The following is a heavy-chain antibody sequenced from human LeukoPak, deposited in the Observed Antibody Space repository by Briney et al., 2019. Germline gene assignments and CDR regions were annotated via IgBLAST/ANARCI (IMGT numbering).Heavy chain of an antibody. Sequence: ASVKVSCKASGGTFSSYAISWVRQAPGQGLEWMGGIIPIFGTANYAQKFQGRVTITTDESTSTAYMELSSLRSEDTAVYYCARAEQHPLRDDIRGSWYYYYYMDVWGKGTTVTVSS. CDR2: IIPIFGTA. V-gene: IGHV1-69*05. J-gene: IGHJ6*03. CDR1: GGTFSSYA. CDR3: ARAEQHPLRDDIRGSWYYYYYMDV. D-gene: IGHD6-13*01.